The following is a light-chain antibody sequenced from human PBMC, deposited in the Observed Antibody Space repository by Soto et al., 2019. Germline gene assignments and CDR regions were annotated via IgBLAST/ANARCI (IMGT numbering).Light chain of an antibody. CDR1: SSDVGLYDC. Sequence: QSALTQPPSASGSPGQSVTVSCTGTSSDVGLYDCVSWYQQHPGKVPKLLIYEVTQRPSGVPDRFSGSKSGNTASLTVSGLQAEDEADYYCSSYGGNSNYVFGTGTKVTVL. J-gene: IGLJ1*01. CDR2: EVT. CDR3: SSYGGNSNYV. V-gene: IGLV2-8*01.